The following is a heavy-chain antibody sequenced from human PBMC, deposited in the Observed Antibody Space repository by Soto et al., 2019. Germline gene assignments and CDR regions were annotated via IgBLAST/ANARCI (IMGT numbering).Heavy chain of an antibody. CDR2: INPGKGNT. CDR3: AREYCTNGVCPHPTTAFDI. D-gene: IGHD2-8*01. J-gene: IGHJ3*02. CDR1: GYTFPSFA. Sequence: AASVKVSCKASGYTFPSFAMHWVRPAPRQSLEWMGWINPGKGNTKYSQNFQGRVTITSDTSASTAYMDLSSLRSEDTAMYYCAREYCTNGVCPHPTTAFDIWGQGTMVTVSS. V-gene: IGHV1-3*01.